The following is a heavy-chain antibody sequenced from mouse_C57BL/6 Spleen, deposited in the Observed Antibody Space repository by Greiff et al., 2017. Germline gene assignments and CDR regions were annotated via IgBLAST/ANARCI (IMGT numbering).Heavy chain of an antibody. CDR3: ARGGVVDAMDY. CDR2: IYPGSGST. D-gene: IGHD1-1*01. CDR1: GYTFTSYW. V-gene: IGHV1-55*01. Sequence: QVQLQQPGAELVKPGASVKMSCKASGYTFTSYWITWVKQRPGQGLAWIGDIYPGSGSTNYNEKLKSKATLTVDTSSSTAYMQLSSLTSEDSAVYYCARGGVVDAMDYWGQGTSVTVSS. J-gene: IGHJ4*01.